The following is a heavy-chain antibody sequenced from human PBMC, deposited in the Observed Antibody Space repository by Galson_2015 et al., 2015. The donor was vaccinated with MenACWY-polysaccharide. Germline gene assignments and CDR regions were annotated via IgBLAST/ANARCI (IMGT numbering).Heavy chain of an antibody. J-gene: IGHJ4*02. V-gene: IGHV3-48*02. Sequence: SLRLSCAASGFTFKTYAMNWVRQAPGKGLEWISYISDTGRTLFYSDSVRGRFTISRDNAKNSLYLQMNSLRDDDTAVYYCARDSGIAGADDYWGQGTLVTVSS. D-gene: IGHD6-13*01. CDR3: ARDSGIAGADDY. CDR2: ISDTGRTL. CDR1: GFTFKTYA.